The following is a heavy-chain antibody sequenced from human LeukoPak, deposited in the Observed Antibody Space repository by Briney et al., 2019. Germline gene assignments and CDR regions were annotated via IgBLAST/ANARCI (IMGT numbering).Heavy chain of an antibody. Sequence: GGSLRLSCAASGLTFSSYAMSWVRQAPGKGLEWVSAISGSGGSTYYADSVKGRFTISRDNSKNTLYLQMNSLRAEDTAVYYCAKDYCSSTSCYYGYCFDYWGQGTLVTVSS. V-gene: IGHV3-23*01. CDR2: ISGSGGST. D-gene: IGHD2-2*01. CDR3: AKDYCSSTSCYYGYCFDY. CDR1: GLTFSSYA. J-gene: IGHJ4*02.